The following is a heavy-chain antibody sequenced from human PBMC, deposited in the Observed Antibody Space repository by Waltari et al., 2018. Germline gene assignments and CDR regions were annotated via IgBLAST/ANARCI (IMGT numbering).Heavy chain of an antibody. V-gene: IGHV3-74*01. CDR2: INSDGITT. D-gene: IGHD1-26*01. J-gene: IGHJ4*02. CDR1: GFTFSSYW. CDR3: VKDLSYSGSF. Sequence: EMQLVESGGGLVQPGGSLRLSCVASGFTFSSYWMHWVRQAPEKGLVGVARINSDGITTNYADSVKGRFTISRDNAKNTVYLQMNSLRAEDTALYYCVKDLSYSGSFWGQGTPVTVSS.